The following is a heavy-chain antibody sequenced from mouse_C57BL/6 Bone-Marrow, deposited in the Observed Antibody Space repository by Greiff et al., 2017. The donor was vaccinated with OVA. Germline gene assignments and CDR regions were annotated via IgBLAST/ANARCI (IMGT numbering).Heavy chain of an antibody. Sequence: QVQLQQPGAELVKPGASVKLSCKASGYTFTSYWMHWVKQRPGQGLEWIGMIHPNSGSTNYNEKFKSKATLTVDKSSSTAYMQRSSLTSEDSAVYYCAGITTVVAPYYAMDYWGQGTSGTVSS. CDR3: AGITTVVAPYYAMDY. D-gene: IGHD1-1*01. CDR1: GYTFTSYW. J-gene: IGHJ4*01. CDR2: IHPNSGST. V-gene: IGHV1-64*01.